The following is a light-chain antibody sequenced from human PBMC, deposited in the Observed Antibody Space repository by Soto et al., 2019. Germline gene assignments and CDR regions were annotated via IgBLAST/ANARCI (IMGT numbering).Light chain of an antibody. J-gene: IGKJ4*01. Sequence: IQMTQSPSSLSASVGDRVTITCRASQGIRNDLGWYQQEPGKAPKLLIYAASSLQTGVPSRFSGSGSGTDFTLTISSLQSEDFAVYYCQQCKDWPLTFGGGTKVDIK. CDR3: QQCKDWPLT. CDR1: QGIRND. CDR2: AAS. V-gene: IGKV1-6*01.